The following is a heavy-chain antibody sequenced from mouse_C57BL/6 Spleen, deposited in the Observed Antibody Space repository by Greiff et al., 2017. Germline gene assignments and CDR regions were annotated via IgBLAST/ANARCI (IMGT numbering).Heavy chain of an antibody. D-gene: IGHD2-5*01. CDR2: ISYDGSN. CDR3: ARVEGSNYVAY. J-gene: IGHJ3*01. Sequence: EESGPGLVKPSQSLSLTCSVTGYSITSGYYWNWIRQFPGNKLEWMGYISYDGSNNYNPSLKNRISITRDTSKNQFFLKLNSVTTEDTATYYCARVEGSNYVAYWGQGTLVTVSA. CDR1: GYSITSGYY. V-gene: IGHV3-6*01.